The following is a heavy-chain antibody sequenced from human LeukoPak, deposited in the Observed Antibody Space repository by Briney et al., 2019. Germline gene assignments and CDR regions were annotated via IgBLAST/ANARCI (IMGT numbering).Heavy chain of an antibody. CDR3: AKSASGYSNSWYCIDY. Sequence: ASVKVSCKASGGTFSSYAISWVRQAPGQGLEWMGGIIPIFGTANYAQKFQGRVTITTDESTSTAYMELSSLRSEDTAVYYCAKSASGYSNSWYCIDYWGQGTLVTVSS. CDR1: GGTFSSYA. D-gene: IGHD6-13*01. J-gene: IGHJ4*02. CDR2: IIPIFGTA. V-gene: IGHV1-69*05.